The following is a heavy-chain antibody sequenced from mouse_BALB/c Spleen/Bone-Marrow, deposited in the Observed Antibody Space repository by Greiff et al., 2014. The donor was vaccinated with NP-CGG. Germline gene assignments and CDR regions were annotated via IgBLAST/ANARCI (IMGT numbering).Heavy chain of an antibody. J-gene: IGHJ4*01. CDR1: GFTFTDYY. CDR3: ARDDYYAMDY. Sequence: EVNLVESGGGLVQPGGSLRLSCATSGFTFTDYYMSWVRQPPGKALEWLGFIRNKANGYTTEYSASVKGRFTISRDNSQSILYLQMNTLRAEDSATYYCARDDYYAMDYWGQGTSVTVPS. CDR2: IRNKANGYTT. V-gene: IGHV7-3*02.